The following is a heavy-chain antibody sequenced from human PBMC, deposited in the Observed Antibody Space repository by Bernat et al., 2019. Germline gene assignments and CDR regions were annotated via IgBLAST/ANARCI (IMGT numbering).Heavy chain of an antibody. CDR1: GFTFSSYG. D-gene: IGHD1-26*01. J-gene: IGHJ6*02. Sequence: QVQLVESGGGVVQPGRSLRLSCAASGFTFSSYGMHWVRQAPGKGLEWVAVISYDGSNKYYADSVKGRFTISRDNSKNTLYLQMNSLRAEDTAVYYCARRGEGELRSPYYYGMDVWGQGTTVTVSS. CDR3: ARRGEGELRSPYYYGMDV. V-gene: IGHV3-30*03. CDR2: ISYDGSNK.